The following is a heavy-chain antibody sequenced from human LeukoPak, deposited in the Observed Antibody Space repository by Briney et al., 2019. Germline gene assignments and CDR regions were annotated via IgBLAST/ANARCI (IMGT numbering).Heavy chain of an antibody. V-gene: IGHV4-59*12. Sequence: SETLSLTCTISGASIDSYYWSWIRQPPGEGLEWIGYIYYSGTTNYNPSLKRRVTISVDTSKNQFSLKLSSVTAADTAVYYCARGAAVADWWFDPWGQGTLVTVSS. CDR1: GASIDSYY. D-gene: IGHD3-9*01. CDR2: IYYSGTT. J-gene: IGHJ5*02. CDR3: ARGAAVADWWFDP.